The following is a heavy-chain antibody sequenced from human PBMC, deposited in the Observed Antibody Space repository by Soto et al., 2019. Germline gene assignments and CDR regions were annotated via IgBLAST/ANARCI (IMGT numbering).Heavy chain of an antibody. J-gene: IGHJ4*02. CDR2: ITGSGDYT. D-gene: IGHD3-22*01. V-gene: IGHV3-23*04. CDR1: GFSFSNYA. CDR3: AKARYFDSTGYLYYFDY. Sequence: EVQLVESGGGLVQPGRSLRLSCVASGFSFSNYAMSWVRQAPGKGLEWVSSITGSGDYTYYADSVKGRFTISRDNSKNTLYLQMNSLRAGDTAVYYCAKARYFDSTGYLYYFDYWGQGTLITVSS.